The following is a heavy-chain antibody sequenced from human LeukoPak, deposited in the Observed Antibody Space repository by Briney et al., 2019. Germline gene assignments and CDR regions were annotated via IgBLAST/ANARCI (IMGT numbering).Heavy chain of an antibody. D-gene: IGHD3-22*01. CDR1: GGSISSYY. Sequence: PSETLSLTCTVSGGSISSYYWSWIRQPPGKGLEWIGYIYYSGSTNYNPSLKSRVTISVDTSKNQFSLKLNSVTAADTAVYYCARSSEGRYYYDSSGYSYYYYMDVWGRGTTVTISS. CDR3: ARSSEGRYYYDSSGYSYYYYMDV. J-gene: IGHJ6*03. V-gene: IGHV4-59*01. CDR2: IYYSGST.